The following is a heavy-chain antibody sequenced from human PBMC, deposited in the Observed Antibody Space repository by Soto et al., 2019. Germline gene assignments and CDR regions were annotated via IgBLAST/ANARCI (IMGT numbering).Heavy chain of an antibody. D-gene: IGHD3-10*01. J-gene: IGHJ3*02. CDR1: GGTFSSYA. V-gene: IGHV1-69*06. Sequence: SVKVSCKASGGTFSSYAISWVRQSPGQGLEWMGGIVPIFGTANYAHKFQCSVAITAHKSRSTAYMGLTSVRSEDTAVYYCARRIITMVLGVIVNNDAFDIWGQGTIVTVSS. CDR2: IVPIFGTA. CDR3: ARRIITMVLGVIVNNDAFDI.